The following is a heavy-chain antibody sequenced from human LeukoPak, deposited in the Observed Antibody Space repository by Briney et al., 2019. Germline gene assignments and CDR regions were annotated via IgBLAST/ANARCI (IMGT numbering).Heavy chain of an antibody. CDR2: ISGSGGRT. J-gene: IGHJ4*02. CDR3: AKDGRYCSSTSCQTLVDY. Sequence: PGGSLRVSCAASGFTFSSYAMSWVRQAPGKGLEWVSAISGSGGRTYYADSVKGRFTISRDNSKNTLYLQMNSLRAEDTAVYYCAKDGRYCSSTSCQTLVDYWGQGTLVTVSS. V-gene: IGHV3-23*01. CDR1: GFTFSSYA. D-gene: IGHD2-2*01.